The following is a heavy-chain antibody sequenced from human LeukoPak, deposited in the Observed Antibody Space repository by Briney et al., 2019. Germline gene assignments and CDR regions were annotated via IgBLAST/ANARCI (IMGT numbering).Heavy chain of an antibody. V-gene: IGHV4-30-2*01. D-gene: IGHD5-18*01. CDR1: GFTISSGGYS. J-gene: IGHJ5*02. CDR2: IYCTGSA. CDR3: ATRMTYGSYSGFDL. Sequence: PSETLSLTCAVSGFTISSGGYSWRWIGQLPGKGLDWIGYIYCTGSAYYNPSLKSRVTISEDRPRNQFSLKLSSVTAEDSAVDYCATRMTYGSYSGFDLWGQGTLVTVSS.